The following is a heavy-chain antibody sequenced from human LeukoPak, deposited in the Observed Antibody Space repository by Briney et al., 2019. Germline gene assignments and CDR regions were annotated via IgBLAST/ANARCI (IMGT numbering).Heavy chain of an antibody. CDR3: AKALPRYCSSTSCYPQLFDY. CDR1: GLTFSSYG. J-gene: IGHJ4*02. V-gene: IGHV3-30*18. Sequence: PGRSLRLSCAASGLTFSSYGMHWVRQAPGKGLEWVAVISYDGSNKYYADSVKGRFTISRDNSKNTLYLQMNSLRAEDTAVYYCAKALPRYCSSTSCYPQLFDYWGQGTLVTVSS. D-gene: IGHD2-2*01. CDR2: ISYDGSNK.